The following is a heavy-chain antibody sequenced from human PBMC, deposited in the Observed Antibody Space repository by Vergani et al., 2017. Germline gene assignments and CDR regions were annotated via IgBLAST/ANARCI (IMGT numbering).Heavy chain of an antibody. CDR3: AKGADNHYYYYYMDV. CDR2: ISYDGSNK. D-gene: IGHD1-1*01. Sequence: QVQLVESGGGVVQPGRSLRLSCAASGFTFSSYGMHWVRQAPGKGLEWVAVISYDGSNKYYADSVKGRFTISRDNSKNTLYLQMNSLRAEDTAVYYCAKGADNHYYYYYMDVWGKGTTVTVSS. V-gene: IGHV3-30*18. CDR1: GFTFSSYG. J-gene: IGHJ6*03.